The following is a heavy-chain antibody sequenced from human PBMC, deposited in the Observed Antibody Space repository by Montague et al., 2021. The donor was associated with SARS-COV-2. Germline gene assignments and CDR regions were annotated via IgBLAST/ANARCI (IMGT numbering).Heavy chain of an antibody. CDR3: AKDMGDGYYYCSGSYYAPSLDY. CDR1: GFTFDDYA. Sequence: SLRLSCAASGFTFDDYAMHWVRQAPGKGLEWVSGISWNSGSIGYADSVKGRFTISRDNAKNSLYLQMNSLRAEDTALYYCAKDMGDGYYYCSGSYYAPSLDYWGQGTLVTVSS. D-gene: IGHD3-10*01. V-gene: IGHV3-9*01. CDR2: ISWNSGSI. J-gene: IGHJ4*02.